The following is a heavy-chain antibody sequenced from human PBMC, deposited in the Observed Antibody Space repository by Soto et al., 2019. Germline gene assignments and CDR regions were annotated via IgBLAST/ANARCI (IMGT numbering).Heavy chain of an antibody. D-gene: IGHD3-3*01. CDR1: GFTFSSYG. CDR2: ISYDGSNK. CDR3: AKDDTYYDFWSGFDY. J-gene: IGHJ4*02. V-gene: IGHV3-30*18. Sequence: GGSLRLSCAASGFTFSSYGMHWVRQAPGKGLEWVAVISYDGSNKYYADSVKGRFTISRDNSKNTLYLQMNSLRAEDTAVYYCAKDDTYYDFWSGFDYWGQGTLVTVSS.